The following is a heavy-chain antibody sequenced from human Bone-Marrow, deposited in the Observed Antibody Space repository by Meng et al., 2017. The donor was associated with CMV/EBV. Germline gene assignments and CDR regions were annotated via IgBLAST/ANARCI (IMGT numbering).Heavy chain of an antibody. D-gene: IGHD6-6*01. V-gene: IGHV3-21*01. Sequence: GESLKISCAASGFTFSSYSMNWVRQAPGKGLEWVSSISSSSSYIYYADSVKGRFTISRDNAKNPLYLQMNSLRAEDTAVYYCARSRELVRADYWGQGTLVTVSS. CDR3: ARSRELVRADY. CDR2: ISSSSSYI. CDR1: GFTFSSYS. J-gene: IGHJ4*02.